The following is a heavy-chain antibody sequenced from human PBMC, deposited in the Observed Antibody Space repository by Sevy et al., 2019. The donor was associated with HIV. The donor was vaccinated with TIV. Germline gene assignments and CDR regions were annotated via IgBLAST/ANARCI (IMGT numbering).Heavy chain of an antibody. CDR2: IYYSGST. CDR3: ARDHSRSYYDSWFDP. D-gene: IGHD1-26*01. CDR1: GGSISSYY. J-gene: IGHJ5*02. Sequence: SETLSLTCTVSGGSISSYYWSWIRQPPGKGLEWIGYIYYSGSTNYNPSLKSRVTISVDTSKNQFSLKLSSVTAADTAVYYCARDHSRSYYDSWFDPWGQGTLVTVSS. V-gene: IGHV4-59*01.